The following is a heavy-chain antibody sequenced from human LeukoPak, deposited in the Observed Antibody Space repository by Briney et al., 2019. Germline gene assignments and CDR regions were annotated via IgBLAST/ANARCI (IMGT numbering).Heavy chain of an antibody. CDR3: AKGNRKAAATYQFDY. D-gene: IGHD6-13*01. V-gene: IGHV3-23*01. Sequence: GGSLRLSCAASGFTFSSYAMSWGRQAPGKGLEWVSAISGSGGSTYYADSVKGRFTISRDNSKNTLYLQMNSLRAGDTAVYYCAKGNRKAAATYQFDYWGQGTLVTVSS. CDR2: ISGSGGST. J-gene: IGHJ4*02. CDR1: GFTFSSYA.